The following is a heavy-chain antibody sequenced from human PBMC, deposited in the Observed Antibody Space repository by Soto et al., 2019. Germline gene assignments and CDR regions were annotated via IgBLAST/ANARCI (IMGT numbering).Heavy chain of an antibody. V-gene: IGHV3-48*03. D-gene: IGHD2-2*01. J-gene: IGHJ6*02. CDR1: GFTFRRYD. Sequence: GVPELSCAASGFTFRRYDMNWVRQAPGKGLEWVSYIRNSGNSMSYADSVKGRFTISRDNAKNSLFLQMNSLRVEDTAVYYCARPAPWCTSSSCSWANYGMDVWGQGTTVTVSS. CDR2: IRNSGNSM. CDR3: ARPAPWCTSSSCSWANYGMDV.